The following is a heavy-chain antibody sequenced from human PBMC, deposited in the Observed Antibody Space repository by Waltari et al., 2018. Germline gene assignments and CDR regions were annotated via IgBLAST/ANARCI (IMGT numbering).Heavy chain of an antibody. V-gene: IGHV3-23*04. CDR3: AKHRPPRFRGVIEGYYFAY. CDR2: LSGSGDNT. D-gene: IGHD3-10*01. CDR1: GFTFSSYA. Sequence: EVQLVESGGGLVQPGGSLRLSCVASGFTFSSYAMSWVRQAPGKGPEWVSGLSGSGDNTYYADAGKGRFTISRDNSKSSRYMQMNSLRAGDTAIYYCAKHRPPRFRGVIEGYYFAYWGQGILVRVSS. J-gene: IGHJ4*02.